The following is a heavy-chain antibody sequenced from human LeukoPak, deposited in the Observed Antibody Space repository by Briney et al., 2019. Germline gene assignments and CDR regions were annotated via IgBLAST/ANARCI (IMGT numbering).Heavy chain of an antibody. J-gene: IGHJ4*02. V-gene: IGHV1-46*01. CDR3: ARDLPHCSGGSCYASYYFDY. CDR1: GYTFTSYY. Sequence: GASVKVSCKASGYTFTSYYMHWVRQAPGQGLEWMVIIKPSGGSTSYAHKFQGRVTMTRDTSASTVYMELSSLRSEDTAVYYCARDLPHCSGGSCYASYYFDYWGQGTLVTVSS. D-gene: IGHD2-15*01. CDR2: IKPSGGST.